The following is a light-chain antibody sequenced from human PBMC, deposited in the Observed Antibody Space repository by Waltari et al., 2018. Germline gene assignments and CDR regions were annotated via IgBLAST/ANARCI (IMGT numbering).Light chain of an antibody. Sequence: QSVLTQPPSVSAAPGQKVTIPCSGSSSNLGNDSVSWYQQLPGTAPKLFIYENNKRPSGIPDRFSGSKSGTSATLGITGLQTGDEADYYCGTWDTSLSALIFGGGTKLTVL. J-gene: IGLJ2*01. CDR3: GTWDTSLSALI. V-gene: IGLV1-51*02. CDR2: ENN. CDR1: SSNLGNDS.